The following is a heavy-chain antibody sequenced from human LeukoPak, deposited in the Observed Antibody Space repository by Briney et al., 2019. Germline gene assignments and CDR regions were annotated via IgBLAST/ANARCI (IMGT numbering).Heavy chain of an antibody. J-gene: IGHJ6*02. CDR1: GGTFSSYA. CDR2: IIPIFGTA. Sequence: SVKVSCKASGGTFSSYAISWVRQAPGQGLEWMGGIIPIFGTANYAQKFQGRVTITADESTSTAYMELSSLRSEDTAVYYCATRSDSTIVVVPAASHYYYYYGMDVWGQGTTVTVSS. CDR3: ATRSDSTIVVVPAASHYYYYYGMDV. D-gene: IGHD2-2*01. V-gene: IGHV1-69*13.